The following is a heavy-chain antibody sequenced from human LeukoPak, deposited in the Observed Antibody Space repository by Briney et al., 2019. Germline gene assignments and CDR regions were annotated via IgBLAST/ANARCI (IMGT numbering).Heavy chain of an antibody. J-gene: IGHJ3*02. CDR1: GFTFSSYS. V-gene: IGHV3-21*05. Sequence: GGSLRLSCAASGFTFSSYSMNWVRQAPGKGLEWISYITSSSSDTNYADSVKGRFTISRDNAKKSLYLQMNSLRAEDTAVYYCARVIIVGATGIWGQGTMVTVSS. CDR2: ITSSSSDT. CDR3: ARVIIVGATGI. D-gene: IGHD1-26*01.